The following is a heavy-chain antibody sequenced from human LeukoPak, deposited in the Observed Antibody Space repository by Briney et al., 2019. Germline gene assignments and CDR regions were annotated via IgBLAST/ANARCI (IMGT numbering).Heavy chain of an antibody. J-gene: IGHJ4*02. CDR1: GFTFSSYA. D-gene: IGHD3-10*01. Sequence: NPGGSLRLSCAASGFTFSSYAMSWVRQAPGKRLEWVSAISGSGGSTYYADSVKGRFTISRDNSKNTLYLQMNSLRAEDTAVYYCARRLGSGSYDSYYFDYWGQGTLVTVSS. CDR2: ISGSGGST. V-gene: IGHV3-23*01. CDR3: ARRLGSGSYDSYYFDY.